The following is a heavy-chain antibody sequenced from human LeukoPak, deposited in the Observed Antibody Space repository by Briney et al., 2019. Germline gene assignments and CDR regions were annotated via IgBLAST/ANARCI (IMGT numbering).Heavy chain of an antibody. CDR1: GFTVSTNY. CDR3: ARHDTAMATDYGMDV. D-gene: IGHD5-18*01. V-gene: IGHV3-66*04. Sequence: PGGSLRLSCAASGFTVSTNYMSWVRQAPGKGLEWVSIIYDSGTIHYADSVKGRFTISRDNAKNSLYLQMNSLRAEDTAVYYCARHDTAMATDYGMDVWGQGTTVTVSS. J-gene: IGHJ6*02. CDR2: IYDSGTI.